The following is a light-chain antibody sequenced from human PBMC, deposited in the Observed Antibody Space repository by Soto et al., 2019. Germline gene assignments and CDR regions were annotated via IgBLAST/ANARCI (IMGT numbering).Light chain of an antibody. V-gene: IGLV3-21*04. CDR2: YDN. CDR1: NIGSKS. Sequence: SYELPQPPSVSVAPGKTARITCGGNNIGSKSVHGYQQKPGQAPVLVIYYDNDRPSGIPERFSGSNSGNTATLTISRVEAGYEADYYGQVWDSSSDHVVFGGGTKLTVL. CDR3: QVWDSSSDHVV. J-gene: IGLJ2*01.